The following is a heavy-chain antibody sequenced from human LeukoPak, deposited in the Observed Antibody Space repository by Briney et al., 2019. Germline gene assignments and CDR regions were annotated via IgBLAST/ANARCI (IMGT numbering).Heavy chain of an antibody. CDR3: ARGGSGSYRFDY. Sequence: GGSLRLSCAASGFMFSTYWMHWVRHAPGKGLMWVSRIHNDGSTTYYADSVKGRFTLSRDNAKNTLFLQMNGLRAEDTAVYYCARGGSGSYRFDYWGQGTLVTVSS. V-gene: IGHV3-74*01. J-gene: IGHJ4*02. D-gene: IGHD1-26*01. CDR1: GFMFSTYW. CDR2: IHNDGSTT.